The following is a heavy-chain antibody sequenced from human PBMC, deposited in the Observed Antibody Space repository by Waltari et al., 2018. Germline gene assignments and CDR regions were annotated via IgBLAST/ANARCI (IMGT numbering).Heavy chain of an antibody. CDR3: ASLVVVAATGAFDI. Sequence: QVQLQESGPGLVKPSETLSLTCTVSGGSISSYYWSWIRQPAGKGLEWIGRIYTSGSTNYNPSLKSRVTMSVDTSKNQFSLKLSSVTAADTAVYYYASLVVVAATGAFDIWGQGTMVTVSS. CDR2: IYTSGST. D-gene: IGHD2-15*01. V-gene: IGHV4-4*07. J-gene: IGHJ3*02. CDR1: GGSISSYY.